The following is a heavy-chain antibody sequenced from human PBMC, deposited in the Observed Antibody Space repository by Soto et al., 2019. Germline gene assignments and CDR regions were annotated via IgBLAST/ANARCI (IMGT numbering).Heavy chain of an antibody. V-gene: IGHV3-21*01. D-gene: IGHD2-2*01. CDR2: ISSSSSSI. CDR1: GFTFSSYS. CDR3: ARFAVFASETEYYFDY. Sequence: EVQLVESGGGLVKPGGSLRLSCAASGFTFSSYSMNWVRQAPGKGLEWVSSISSSSSSIYYADSVKGRFTISRDNAKNSLYLQMNSLRAEDTAVYYCARFAVFASETEYYFDYWGQGTLVTVSS. J-gene: IGHJ4*02.